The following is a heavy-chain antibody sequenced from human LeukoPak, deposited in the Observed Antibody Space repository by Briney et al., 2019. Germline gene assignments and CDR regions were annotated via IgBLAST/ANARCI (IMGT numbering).Heavy chain of an antibody. CDR1: GFSLSTSGVG. D-gene: IGHD3-10*01. CDR2: IYRDDDK. J-gene: IGHJ1*01. CDR3: AHDQSPYGSGRYFQH. V-gene: IGHV2-5*02. Sequence: SGPTLVKPTQTLTLTCTFSGFSLSTSGVGVGWIRQPPGKALEWLALIYRDDDKRYSPSLKSRLTITRDTSKNQVVLTMTNMDPVDTATYYCAHDQSPYGSGRYFQHWGQGTLVTVSS.